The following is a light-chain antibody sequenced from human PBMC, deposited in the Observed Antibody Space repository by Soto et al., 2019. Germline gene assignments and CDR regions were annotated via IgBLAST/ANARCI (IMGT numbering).Light chain of an antibody. J-gene: IGLJ3*02. CDR3: QVWDSSRGV. CDR2: YDS. CDR1: NIGSKS. Sequence: SYELTQPPSVSVAPGKTARITCGGNNIGSKSVHWYQQKPGQAPVLVIYYDSDRPSGIPERFSGSKSGNTATLTISRVEAGDEADYYCQVWDSSRGVFGGGTKVTVL. V-gene: IGLV3-21*04.